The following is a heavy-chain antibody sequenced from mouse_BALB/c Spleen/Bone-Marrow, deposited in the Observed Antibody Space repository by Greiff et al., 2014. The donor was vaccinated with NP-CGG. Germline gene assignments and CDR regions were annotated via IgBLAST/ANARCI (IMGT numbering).Heavy chain of an antibody. Sequence: LQESGPELVKPGASVKMSCKASGYTFTSYVMHWMKQKPGQGLEWIGYINPYNDGTKYNETFKGKATLTSDKSSSTAYMDLSSLTSEDSAVYLCARSEYFGSSYDYWGQGTTLTVSS. J-gene: IGHJ2*01. V-gene: IGHV1-14*01. CDR3: ARSEYFGSSYDY. CDR2: INPYNDGT. CDR1: GYTFTSYV. D-gene: IGHD1-1*01.